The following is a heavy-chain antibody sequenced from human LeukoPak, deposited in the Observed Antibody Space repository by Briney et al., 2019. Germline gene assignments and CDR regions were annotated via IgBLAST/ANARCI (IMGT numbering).Heavy chain of an antibody. CDR1: GGSFSCYY. V-gene: IGHV4-34*01. Sequence: SETLSLTCAVYGGSFSCYYWSWIRQPPGKGLEWIGEINHSGSTNYNPSLKSRVTISVDTSKNQFSLKLSSVTAADTAVYYCARARAYYYDSSGYYSTVQIDYWGQGTLVTVSS. D-gene: IGHD3-22*01. CDR2: INHSGST. J-gene: IGHJ4*02. CDR3: ARARAYYYDSSGYYSTVQIDY.